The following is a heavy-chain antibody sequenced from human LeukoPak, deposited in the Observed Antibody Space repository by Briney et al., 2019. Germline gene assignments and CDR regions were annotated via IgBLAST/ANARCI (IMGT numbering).Heavy chain of an antibody. Sequence: ASVKVSCKASGYTFTSYAISWVRQAPGQALEWMGGIIPIFGTANYAQKFQGRVTITTDESTSTAYMELNSLRSEDTAVYYCARDLVYYDSSGYVRDYYYYMDVWGKGTTVTVSS. J-gene: IGHJ6*03. D-gene: IGHD3-22*01. CDR3: ARDLVYYDSSGYVRDYYYYMDV. CDR1: GYTFTSYA. CDR2: IIPIFGTA. V-gene: IGHV1-69*05.